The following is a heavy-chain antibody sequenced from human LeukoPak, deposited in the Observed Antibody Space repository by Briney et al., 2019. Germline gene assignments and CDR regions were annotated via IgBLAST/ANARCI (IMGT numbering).Heavy chain of an antibody. J-gene: IGHJ6*02. Sequence: SVTVSFKASGGTFSSYAISWVRQAPGQGLEWMGGIIPIFGTANYAQKFQGRVTITADESTSTAYMELSSLRSEDTAVYYCARGRPWEDNTYYYGMDDWGQGTTVTVSS. CDR3: ARGRPWEDNTYYYGMDD. V-gene: IGHV1-69*13. D-gene: IGHD1-1*01. CDR2: IIPIFGTA. CDR1: GGTFSSYA.